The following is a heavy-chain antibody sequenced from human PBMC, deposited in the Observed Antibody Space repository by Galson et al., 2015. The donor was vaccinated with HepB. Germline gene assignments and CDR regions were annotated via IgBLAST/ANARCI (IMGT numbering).Heavy chain of an antibody. CDR2: IYSGGST. CDR3: ARGAGERLRYFDWLPTGPFDY. D-gene: IGHD3-9*01. Sequence: SLRLSCAASGFTVSSNYMSWVRQAPGKGLEWVSVIYSGGSTSYADSVKGRFTISRDNSKNTLYLQMNSLRAEDTAVYYCARGAGERLRYFDWLPTGPFDYWGQGTLVTVSS. V-gene: IGHV3-66*01. CDR1: GFTVSSNY. J-gene: IGHJ4*02.